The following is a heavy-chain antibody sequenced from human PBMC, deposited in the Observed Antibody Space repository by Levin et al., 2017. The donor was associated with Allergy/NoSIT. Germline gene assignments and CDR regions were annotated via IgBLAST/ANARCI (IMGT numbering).Heavy chain of an antibody. Sequence: GGSLRLSCAASGFPFSTYGMHWVRQAPGKGLEWVALITNDESHKFYADSVKGRFTISRDNSKNMLFLQMNSLGADDTALYYCASRGDMDIWGQGTAVIVS. J-gene: IGHJ6*02. CDR2: ITNDESHK. CDR1: GFPFSTYG. CDR3: ASRGDMDI. V-gene: IGHV3-30*03.